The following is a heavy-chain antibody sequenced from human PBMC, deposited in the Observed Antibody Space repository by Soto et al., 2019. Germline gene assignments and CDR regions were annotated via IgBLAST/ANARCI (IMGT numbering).Heavy chain of an antibody. CDR2: IGGSGSIT. CDR1: GFTFSSNA. V-gene: IGHV3-23*01. Sequence: GGSLRLSCAASGFTFSSNAMSWVRQAPGKGLERVAGIGGSGSITDYTDSVKGRFTISRDNSKNTLYLQINNVRAEDTALYYCATGPVKFDYWGQGTQVTVSS. CDR3: ATGPVKFDY. J-gene: IGHJ4*02. D-gene: IGHD6-19*01.